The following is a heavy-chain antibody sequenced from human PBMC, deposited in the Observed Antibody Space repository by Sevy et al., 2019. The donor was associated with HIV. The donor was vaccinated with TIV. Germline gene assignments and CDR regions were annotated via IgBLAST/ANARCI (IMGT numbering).Heavy chain of an antibody. Sequence: GGCLRLSCAASGFNFSTYSMNWVRQAPGKGLEWVSYISSSSITIYYADSVKGRFTFSRVNAKNSLYLQMNSLRAEDTAVYYCAREAPLLEMDVWGQGTTVTVSS. CDR2: ISSSSITI. J-gene: IGHJ6*02. V-gene: IGHV3-48*01. CDR3: AREAPLLEMDV. CDR1: GFNFSTYS. D-gene: IGHD1-1*01.